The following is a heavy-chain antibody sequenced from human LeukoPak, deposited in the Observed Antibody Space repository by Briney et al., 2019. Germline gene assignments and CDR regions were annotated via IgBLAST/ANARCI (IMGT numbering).Heavy chain of an antibody. CDR1: GFTSNSYW. CDR2: IKQDGSVK. D-gene: IGHD6-13*01. Sequence: SGGSLRLSCAASGFTSNSYWMSWVRQAPGKGLEWVANIKQDGSVKYYVDSVKGRFTISRDNAKNSLYLQMNSLRAEDTAVYYCARAIGAAAAYWGQGTLVTVAS. V-gene: IGHV3-7*01. J-gene: IGHJ4*02. CDR3: ARAIGAAAAY.